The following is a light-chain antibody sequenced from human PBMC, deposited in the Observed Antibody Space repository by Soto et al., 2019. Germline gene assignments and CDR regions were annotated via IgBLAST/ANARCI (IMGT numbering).Light chain of an antibody. CDR1: QSISSL. Sequence: DIQMTQSPSTLSASVGDRVTITCRASQSISSLLSWYQKKPWKAPKLLIYKAYSLESGVPSRFSGSGSGTEFTLTISSLQPDDFATYYCQQYKSFSTFGQGTKVDI. J-gene: IGKJ1*01. CDR3: QQYKSFST. CDR2: KAY. V-gene: IGKV1-5*03.